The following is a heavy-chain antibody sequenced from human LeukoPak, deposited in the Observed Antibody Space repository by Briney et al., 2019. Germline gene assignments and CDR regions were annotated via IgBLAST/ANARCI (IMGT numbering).Heavy chain of an antibody. V-gene: IGHV3-48*03. CDR3: ARSYYYGIYYFDY. Sequence: GGSLRLSCAASGFTFSSYEMNCVRQAPEKGLEWVSYISSSGSTIYYADSVKGRFTISRDNAKNSLYLQMNSLRAEDTAVYYCARSYYYGIYYFDYWGQGTLVTVSS. CDR2: ISSSGSTI. J-gene: IGHJ4*02. CDR1: GFTFSSYE. D-gene: IGHD3-10*01.